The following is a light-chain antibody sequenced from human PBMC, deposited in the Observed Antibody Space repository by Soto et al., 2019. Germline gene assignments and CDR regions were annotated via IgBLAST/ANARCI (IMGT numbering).Light chain of an antibody. J-gene: IGKJ5*01. CDR2: GAS. CDR3: QQYNNWPPLT. CDR1: QSVGSN. Sequence: EIVMTQSPATLSLSPCERSTLSFRASQSVGSNLAWYQQKPGQAPRLLIYGASTRATGIPARFSGSGSGTEFTLTISSLQSEEFAVYYCQQYNNWPPLTFGQGTRLEIK. V-gene: IGKV3-15*01.